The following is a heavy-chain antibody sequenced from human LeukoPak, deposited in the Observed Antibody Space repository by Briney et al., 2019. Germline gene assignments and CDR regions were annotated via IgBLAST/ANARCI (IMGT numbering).Heavy chain of an antibody. V-gene: IGHV3-23*01. CDR1: GFTFSSYA. Sequence: PGGSLRLSCAASGFTFSSYAMSWVRQAPGKGLEWVSAISGSGGSTYYADSVEGRFTISRDNSKNTLYLQMNSLRAEDTAVYYCANDRWQQLVPHKVDYWGQGTLVTVSS. D-gene: IGHD6-13*01. J-gene: IGHJ4*02. CDR2: ISGSGGST. CDR3: ANDRWQQLVPHKVDY.